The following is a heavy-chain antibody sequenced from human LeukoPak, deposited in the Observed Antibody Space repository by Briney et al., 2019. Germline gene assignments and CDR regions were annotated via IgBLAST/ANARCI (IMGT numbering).Heavy chain of an antibody. CDR1: GFTFGTYT. V-gene: IGHV3-23*01. CDR3: AKLGRYQLPLDDY. CDR2: ISGSGDSP. D-gene: IGHD2-2*01. Sequence: GGSLRLSCAASGFTFGTYTMYWVRQAPGKGLEWVSDISGSGDSPYYADSVKGRFTISRDNSRNTLYLQMSSLRADDTAVYYCAKLGRYQLPLDDYWGQGTLVTVSS. J-gene: IGHJ4*02.